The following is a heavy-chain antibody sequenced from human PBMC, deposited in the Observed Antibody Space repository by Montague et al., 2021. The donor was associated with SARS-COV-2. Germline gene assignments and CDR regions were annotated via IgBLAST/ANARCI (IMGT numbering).Heavy chain of an antibody. V-gene: IGHV4-59*12. CDR3: ARVGRQQLVRLSGMDV. J-gene: IGHJ6*02. D-gene: IGHD6-13*01. Sequence: SETLPLTCSVSGHSISSYYWSWIRQSPGKGLEWIGHIYHSRGTIYNPSLNRRVTISLDTSKNQFSLKLSSVTAADTAVYYCARVGRQQLVRLSGMDVWGQGTTVTVSS. CDR1: GHSISSYY. CDR2: IYHSRGT.